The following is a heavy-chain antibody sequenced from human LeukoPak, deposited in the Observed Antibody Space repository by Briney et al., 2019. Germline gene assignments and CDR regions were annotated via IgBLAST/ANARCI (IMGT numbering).Heavy chain of an antibody. CDR3: ARDPYYYDSSGYLAAEGHAFDI. V-gene: IGHV3-21*01. J-gene: IGHJ3*02. Sequence: GGSLRLSCAASGFTFSSYSMNWVRQAPGKGLEWVSSISSSSSYIYYADSVKGRFTISRDNDKNSLYLQMNSLRAEDTAVYYCARDPYYYDSSGYLAAEGHAFDIWGQGTMVTVSS. CDR1: GFTFSSYS. CDR2: ISSSSSYI. D-gene: IGHD3-22*01.